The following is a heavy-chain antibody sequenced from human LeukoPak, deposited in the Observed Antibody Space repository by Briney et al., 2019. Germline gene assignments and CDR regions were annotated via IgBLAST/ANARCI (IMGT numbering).Heavy chain of an antibody. CDR2: IKSKTDGGTT. V-gene: IGHV3-15*01. Sequence: GGSLRLSCAASGFTFSNAWMSWVRQAPGKGLEWVGRIKSKTDGGTTDYAAPVRGRFTISRDDSKNTLYLQMNSLKTEDTAVYYCTTDPYYYDSSGYYYTGYWGQGTLVIVSS. D-gene: IGHD3-22*01. CDR1: GFTFSNAW. CDR3: TTDPYYYDSSGYYYTGY. J-gene: IGHJ4*02.